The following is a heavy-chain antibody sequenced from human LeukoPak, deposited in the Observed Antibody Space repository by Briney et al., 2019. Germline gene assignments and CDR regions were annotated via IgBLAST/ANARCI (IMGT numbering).Heavy chain of an antibody. D-gene: IGHD3-22*01. Sequence: SETLSLTCTVSGGPISSYYWSWIRQHPGKGLEWIGYIYYSGSTYYNPSLKSRVTISVDTSKNQFSLKLSSVTAADTAVYYCAGSSGHYAFDIWGQGTMVTVSS. CDR1: GGPISSYY. J-gene: IGHJ3*02. V-gene: IGHV4-59*06. CDR2: IYYSGST. CDR3: AGSSGHYAFDI.